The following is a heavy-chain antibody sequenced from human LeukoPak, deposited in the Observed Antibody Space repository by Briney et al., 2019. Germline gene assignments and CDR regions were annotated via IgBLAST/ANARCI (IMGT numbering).Heavy chain of an antibody. CDR3: ARLATQNYYYDSSGYYDRLDY. D-gene: IGHD3-22*01. CDR2: IDWDGDK. V-gene: IGHV2-70*01. Sequence: SGPALVKPTQTLTLTCTFSGFSLSTSGMCVSWIRQPPGKALEWLALIDWDGDKYYSTSLKTRLTISKDTSKNQVVLTMTNMDPVDTATYYCARLATQNYYYDSSGYYDRLDYWGQGTLVTVSS. CDR1: GFSLSTSGMC. J-gene: IGHJ4*02.